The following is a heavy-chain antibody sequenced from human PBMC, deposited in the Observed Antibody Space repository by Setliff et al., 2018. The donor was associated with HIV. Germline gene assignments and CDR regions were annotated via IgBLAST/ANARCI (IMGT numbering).Heavy chain of an antibody. CDR2: IYYSGNS. CDR1: GASKSSGDYY. V-gene: IGHV4-30-4*08. Sequence: PSETLSLTCTVSGASKSSGDYYWSWIRQPPGKGLEWIGYIYYSGNSYYNPSLKSRVTLSVDTSKNQFSLKVNSVTAADTAVYYCAREVNIPVRGITDDAFDIWGQGTMFTVSS. D-gene: IGHD3-10*01. CDR3: AREVNIPVRGITDDAFDI. J-gene: IGHJ3*02.